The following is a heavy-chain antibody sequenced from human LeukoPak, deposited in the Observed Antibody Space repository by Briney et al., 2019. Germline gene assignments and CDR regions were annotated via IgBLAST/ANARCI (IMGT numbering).Heavy chain of an antibody. D-gene: IGHD2-15*01. J-gene: IGHJ4*02. CDR2: INHSGTT. CDR3: ARARGIVVVVAEDCYFDY. CDR1: GGSFSGYD. Sequence: SETLSLTCAVYGGSFSGYDWTWIRPPPGKGLQWIGEINHSGTTNYNPSLKSRVTISVDTSQNQFSLKLSSVTAADTAVYYCARARGIVVVVAEDCYFDYWGQGTLVAVSS. V-gene: IGHV4-34*01.